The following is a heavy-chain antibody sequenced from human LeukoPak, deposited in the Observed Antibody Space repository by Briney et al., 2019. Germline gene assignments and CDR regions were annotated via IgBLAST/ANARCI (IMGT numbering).Heavy chain of an antibody. V-gene: IGHV4-39*07. J-gene: IGHJ4*02. CDR1: DGPISSSSYY. D-gene: IGHD6-19*01. CDR2: IYYSGST. CDR3: ARDQGRWLVRTFDY. Sequence: SETLSLTCTVSDGPISSSSYYWGWIRQPPGKGLEWIGNIYYSGSTYYNPSLKSRVTISVDTSKNQFSLKLSSVTAADTAVYYCARDQGRWLVRTFDYWGQGTLVTVSS.